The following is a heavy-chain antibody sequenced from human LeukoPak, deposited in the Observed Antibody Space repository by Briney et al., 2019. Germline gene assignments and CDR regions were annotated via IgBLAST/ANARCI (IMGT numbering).Heavy chain of an antibody. CDR1: AFTFSTYG. Sequence: GGSLRLSCAASAFTFSTYGMHWVRQAPGKGLEWVSAISGSDGSTYYADSVKGRFTISRDNSKNTLYLQMNSLRAEHTAVYYCAKKVFGGVDIWGQGTMVTVSS. J-gene: IGHJ3*02. D-gene: IGHD3-16*01. CDR2: ISGSDGST. V-gene: IGHV3-23*01. CDR3: AKKVFGGVDI.